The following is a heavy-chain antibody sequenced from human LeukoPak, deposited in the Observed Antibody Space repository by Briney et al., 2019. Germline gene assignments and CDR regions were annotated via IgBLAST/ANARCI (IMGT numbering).Heavy chain of an antibody. J-gene: IGHJ5*02. Sequence: PSETLSLTCTVSGGSISSYYWSWIRQPAGKGLEWIGRIYTSGSTNYNPSLKSRVTMSVDTSKNQFSLKLSSVTAADTGVYYCARVLGITEEGWFDPWGQGTLVTVSS. CDR1: GGSISSYY. D-gene: IGHD1-14*01. CDR3: ARVLGITEEGWFDP. V-gene: IGHV4-4*07. CDR2: IYTSGST.